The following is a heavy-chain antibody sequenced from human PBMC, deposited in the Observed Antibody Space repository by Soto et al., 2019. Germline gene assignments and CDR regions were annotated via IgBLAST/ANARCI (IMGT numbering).Heavy chain of an antibody. V-gene: IGHV3-74*01. D-gene: IGHD6-19*01. Sequence: LRLSCAASGFTFSSYWMHWVRQAPGKGLVWVSRINSDGSSTSYADSVKGRFTISRENAKNTLYLQMNSLRAEDTAVYYCARGLPYHSGWFDYWGQRTLVPVSS. CDR3: ARGLPYHSGWFDY. J-gene: IGHJ4*02. CDR1: GFTFSSYW. CDR2: INSDGSST.